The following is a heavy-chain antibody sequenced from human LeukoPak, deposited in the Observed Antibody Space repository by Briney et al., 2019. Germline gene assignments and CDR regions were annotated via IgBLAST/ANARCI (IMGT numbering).Heavy chain of an antibody. CDR2: IYHSGST. Sequence: SETLSLTCAVSGYSISSGYYWGWIRQPPGKGLEWIGSIYHSGSTYYNPSLKSRVTISVDTSKNQFSLKLSSVTAADTAVYYCARQVRQLRAFEYWGQGTLVTVSS. J-gene: IGHJ4*02. CDR3: ARQVRQLRAFEY. CDR1: GYSISSGYY. V-gene: IGHV4-38-2*01. D-gene: IGHD2-2*01.